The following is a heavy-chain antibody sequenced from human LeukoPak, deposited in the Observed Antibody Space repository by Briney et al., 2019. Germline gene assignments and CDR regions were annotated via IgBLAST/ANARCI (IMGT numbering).Heavy chain of an antibody. J-gene: IGHJ4*02. CDR3: ARGAARNYFDY. Sequence: GGSLRFSCAASGFTFSSYNMTWVRQAPGKGLEWISHIRSGGNTIYYASSVKGRFTISRDNAKNSLYLEMKSLRAEDTAVYFCARGAARNYFDYWGQGTPVTVSS. CDR1: GFTFSSYN. V-gene: IGHV3-48*01. CDR2: IRSGGNTI. D-gene: IGHD1-14*01.